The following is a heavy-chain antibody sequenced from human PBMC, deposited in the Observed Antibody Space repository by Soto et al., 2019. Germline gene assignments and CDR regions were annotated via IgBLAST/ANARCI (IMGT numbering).Heavy chain of an antibody. CDR3: VKGGAYCYNDCTRSY. Sequence: EVQLLESGGGLVQPGGSLRLSCADSGFSFKTYGMTWVRQAPGKGLEGVAHIGLSNSDTYYADSVKGRFTISRDNSKTMVYLQMNSLRDADTAVYYCVKGGAYCYNDCTRSYWGRGTLVTVSS. V-gene: IGHV3-23*01. J-gene: IGHJ4*02. CDR1: GFSFKTYG. CDR2: IGLSNSDT. D-gene: IGHD2-21*01.